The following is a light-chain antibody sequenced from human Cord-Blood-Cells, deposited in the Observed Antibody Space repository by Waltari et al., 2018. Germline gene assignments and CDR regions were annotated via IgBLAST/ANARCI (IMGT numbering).Light chain of an antibody. CDR3: QNWGTGIQV. CDR2: LYSDGSH. Sequence: QLVLTQSPSASASLGASVKLTCTLSSGHSSYAIAWHQQQPEKGPRYLMKLYSDGSHSKVDGIPDRVSGSSSGAERYLTISSLQSEDEADYYCQNWGTGIQVFGGGTKLTVL. CDR1: SGHSSYA. V-gene: IGLV4-69*01. J-gene: IGLJ3*02.